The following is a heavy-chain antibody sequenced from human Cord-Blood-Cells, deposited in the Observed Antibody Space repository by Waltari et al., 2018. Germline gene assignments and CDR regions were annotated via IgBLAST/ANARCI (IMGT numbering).Heavy chain of an antibody. CDR1: GITFADYD. Sequence: EVQLVESGGGLVPPGRSLRLSCAASGITFADYDLPGVRQAPGEGLEWVSGISWNSGIIGYADSVKGRFTISRDNAKNSLYLQMNSLRAEDTALYYCAKDFGSGDYWGQGTLVTVSS. CDR2: ISWNSGII. CDR3: AKDFGSGDY. V-gene: IGHV3-9*01. J-gene: IGHJ4*02. D-gene: IGHD1-26*01.